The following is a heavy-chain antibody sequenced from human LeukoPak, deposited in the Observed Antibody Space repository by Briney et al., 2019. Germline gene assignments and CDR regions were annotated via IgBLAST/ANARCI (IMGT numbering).Heavy chain of an antibody. J-gene: IGHJ5*02. Sequence: SETLSLTCAVSGGSISSSNWWSWVRQPPGKGLEWIGEIYHSGSTNYNPSLKSRVTISVDKSKNQFSLKLSSVTAADTAVYYCARVTLLAVAALIPNNWFDPWGQGTLVTVSS. CDR2: IYHSGST. CDR3: ARVTLLAVAALIPNNWFDP. D-gene: IGHD6-19*01. CDR1: GGSISSSNW. V-gene: IGHV4-4*02.